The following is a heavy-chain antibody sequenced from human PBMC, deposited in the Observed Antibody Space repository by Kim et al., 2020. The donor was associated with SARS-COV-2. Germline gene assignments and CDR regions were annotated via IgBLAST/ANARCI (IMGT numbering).Heavy chain of an antibody. CDR2: INWNGGST. CDR1: GFTFDDYG. V-gene: IGHV3-20*04. CDR3: ARGDITMVRGGGYYYGMDV. J-gene: IGHJ6*02. Sequence: GGSLRLSCAASGFTFDDYGMSWVRQAPGKGLEWVSGINWNGGSTGYADSVKGRFTISRDNAKNSLYLQMNSLRAEDTALYYCARGDITMVRGGGYYYGMDVWGQGTTVTVSS. D-gene: IGHD3-10*01.